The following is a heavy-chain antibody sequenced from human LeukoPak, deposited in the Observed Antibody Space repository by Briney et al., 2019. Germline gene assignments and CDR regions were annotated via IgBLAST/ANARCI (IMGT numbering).Heavy chain of an antibody. Sequence: SETLSLTCAVYGGSFSGYYWSWIRQPPGKGLEWIGEINHSGSTNYNPSLKSRVTISVDTSKNQFSLKLSSVSAADAAVYYCARFIAAAGTPFGYWGQGTLVTVSS. CDR3: ARFIAAAGTPFGY. CDR1: GGSFSGYY. CDR2: INHSGST. D-gene: IGHD6-13*01. V-gene: IGHV4-34*01. J-gene: IGHJ4*02.